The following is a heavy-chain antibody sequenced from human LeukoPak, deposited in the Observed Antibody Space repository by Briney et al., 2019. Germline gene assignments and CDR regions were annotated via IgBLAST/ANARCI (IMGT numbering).Heavy chain of an antibody. CDR1: GASISGSGYY. CDR2: IFSSGST. J-gene: IGHJ4*02. Sequence: SETLSLTCTVSGASISGSGYYWGWIRQPPGKGLEWIGSIFSSGSTYYNASLQSRVTISIETSKNQISLRLNSVTAADTAMHYCAKSGGYGLIDYWGQGTLVTVSS. D-gene: IGHD1-26*01. CDR3: AKSGGYGLIDY. V-gene: IGHV4-39*01.